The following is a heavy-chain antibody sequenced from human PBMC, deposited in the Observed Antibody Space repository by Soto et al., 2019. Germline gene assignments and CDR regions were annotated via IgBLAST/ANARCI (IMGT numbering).Heavy chain of an antibody. D-gene: IGHD6-13*01. CDR3: VAAYDAFDI. J-gene: IGHJ3*02. CDR2: ISSNGGAT. V-gene: IGHV3-64D*06. Sequence: TAWSLRPSCSSSVFTLIGYAMHWVRQTPGNGLEYVSAISSNGGATYYADSVKGRFTISRDNSKNTLYLQMSSLRDEDTAVYSCVAAYDAFDIWGQGTLVTVSS. CDR1: VFTLIGYA.